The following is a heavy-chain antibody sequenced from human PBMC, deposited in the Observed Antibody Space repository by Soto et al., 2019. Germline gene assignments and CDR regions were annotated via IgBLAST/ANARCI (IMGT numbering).Heavy chain of an antibody. J-gene: IGHJ4*02. Sequence: GGSLRLSCAVSGFTFNSNDMTWARQAPGKGLEWVSTISSSGALTYHADSVRGRLTISRDNSKNTVYLQMNSLRAEDTAVYYCVKHQVSLVRGISPFDYWGQGALVTVSS. CDR1: GFTFNSND. CDR3: VKHQVSLVRGISPFDY. V-gene: IGHV3-23*01. D-gene: IGHD3-10*01. CDR2: ISSSGALT.